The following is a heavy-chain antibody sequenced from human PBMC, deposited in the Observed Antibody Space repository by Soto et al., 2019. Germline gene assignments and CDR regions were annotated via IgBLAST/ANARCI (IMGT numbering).Heavy chain of an antibody. J-gene: IGHJ6*02. CDR1: GYSFPGYW. Sequence: GESLKISCKGSGYSFPGYWIAWVRQMPGKGLEWMGIVYPGDSETRYSPSFEGQVTISADKSISTAYLQWSSLRASDTAMYYCARHFDPMIVVVPPSRRYYYSGMDVWGQGTTLTVSS. CDR2: VYPGDSET. D-gene: IGHD3-22*01. CDR3: ARHFDPMIVVVPPSRRYYYSGMDV. V-gene: IGHV5-51*01.